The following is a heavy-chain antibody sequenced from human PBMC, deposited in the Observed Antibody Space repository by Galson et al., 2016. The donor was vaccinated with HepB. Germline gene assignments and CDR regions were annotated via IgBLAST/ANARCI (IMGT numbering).Heavy chain of an antibody. CDR1: GGSFSGYY. V-gene: IGHV4-34*01. J-gene: IGHJ5*02. D-gene: IGHD3-16*01. CDR3: SRGRYVYLGTQKPFDP. CDR2: INHSGST. Sequence: SETLSLTCVVYGGSFSGYYWSWIRQPPGKGLEWIGEINHSGSTNNNPSLKSRVTIPVYTSKYQFSLKLSSLTAADTAVYYCSRGRYVYLGTQKPFDPWGQGTLVTVSS.